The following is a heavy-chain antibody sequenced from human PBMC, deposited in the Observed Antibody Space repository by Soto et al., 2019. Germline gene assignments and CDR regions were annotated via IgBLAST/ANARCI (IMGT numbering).Heavy chain of an antibody. J-gene: IGHJ4*02. CDR1: GGSISSTTYS. V-gene: IGHV4-39*02. Sequence: QLQLQESGPGLLKPSETLSLTCTVSGGSISSTTYSWGWIRQPPGKGLEWIGSIYSSGSTYYNPSLKSRVTMSVDTSKNQFSLKLRSVTAADTAVYYCARELHGSSSRGRGEFVYWGQGTLVTVSS. D-gene: IGHD6-6*01. CDR2: IYSSGST. CDR3: ARELHGSSSRGRGEFVY.